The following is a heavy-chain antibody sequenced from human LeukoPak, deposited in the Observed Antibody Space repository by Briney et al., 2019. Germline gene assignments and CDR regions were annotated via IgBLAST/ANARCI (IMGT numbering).Heavy chain of an antibody. D-gene: IGHD3-10*01. CDR3: ARARFGEGGYYFDY. V-gene: IGHV3-23*01. Sequence: PGGSLRPSCAASGFTFSSYAMSWVRQAPGKGLEWVSAISGSGGSTYYADSVKGRFTISRDNSKNTLYLQMNSLRAEDTAVYYCARARFGEGGYYFDYWGQGTLVTVSS. CDR1: GFTFSSYA. CDR2: ISGSGGST. J-gene: IGHJ4*02.